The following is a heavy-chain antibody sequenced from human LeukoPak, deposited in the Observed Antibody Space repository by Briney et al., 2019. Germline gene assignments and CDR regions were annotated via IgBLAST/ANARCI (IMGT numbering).Heavy chain of an antibody. Sequence: PGGSLRLSCAASGFPLSSHAMSWVPQAPGKGLEWVSAISGSGGRTYYADSVKRRFPISRHNSKNTLCLQINSLRAEDTAVYYCAKGHEIMTRSYYFDYWSQPSLVTVYS. J-gene: IGHJ4*02. CDR3: AKGHEIMTRSYYFDY. V-gene: IGHV3-23*01. D-gene: IGHD3-9*01. CDR2: ISGSGGRT. CDR1: GFPLSSHA.